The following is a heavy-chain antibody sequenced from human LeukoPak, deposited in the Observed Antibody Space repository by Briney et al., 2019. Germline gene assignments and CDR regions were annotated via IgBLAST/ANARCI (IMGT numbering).Heavy chain of an antibody. CDR3: AGRYSFDAFDI. D-gene: IGHD5-18*01. CDR1: GGSFSGYY. V-gene: IGHV4-34*01. CDR2: INHSGST. J-gene: IGHJ3*02. Sequence: SETLSLTCAVYGGSFSGYYWSWIRQSPGKGLEWIGEINHSGSTNYNPSLKSRVTISVDTSKNQFSLKLSSVTAADTAVYYCAGRYSFDAFDIWGQGTMVTVSS.